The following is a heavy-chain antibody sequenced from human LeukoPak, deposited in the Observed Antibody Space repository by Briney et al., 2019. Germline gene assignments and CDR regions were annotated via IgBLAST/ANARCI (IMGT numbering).Heavy chain of an antibody. Sequence: SETLSLTCNVSGVSISNYFWSWLRQPAGKGLEWIGRFYASGTTYYNPSLRSRVTLSMDTSKNHFSLKLTSVTAADTAVYYCARTHCGGGSCDTFDPWGQGTLVTVSS. V-gene: IGHV4-4*07. J-gene: IGHJ5*02. CDR1: GVSISNYF. D-gene: IGHD2-21*01. CDR2: FYASGTT. CDR3: ARTHCGGGSCDTFDP.